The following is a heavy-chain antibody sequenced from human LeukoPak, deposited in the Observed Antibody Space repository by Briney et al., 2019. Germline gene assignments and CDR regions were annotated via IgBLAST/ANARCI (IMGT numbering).Heavy chain of an antibody. CDR3: ARGDYYDSSGYLQFDC. D-gene: IGHD3-22*01. Sequence: GASVKVSCKASGYTFTSYYMHWVRQAPGQGLEWMGIINPSGGSTSYAQKFQGRVTMTRDTSTSTVYMELSSLRSEDTAVYYCARGDYYDSSGYLQFDCWGQGTLVTVSS. V-gene: IGHV1-46*01. J-gene: IGHJ4*02. CDR1: GYTFTSYY. CDR2: INPSGGST.